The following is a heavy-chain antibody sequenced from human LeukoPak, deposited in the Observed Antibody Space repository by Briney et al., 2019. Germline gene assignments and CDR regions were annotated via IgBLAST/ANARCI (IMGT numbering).Heavy chain of an antibody. V-gene: IGHV4-4*02. CDR3: ARQIQGRFFDAVLEIDLYYYYMDV. J-gene: IGHJ6*03. D-gene: IGHD3-16*01. CDR2: IYHSGST. CDR1: GGSISSSHW. Sequence: PSGTLSLTCAVSGGSISSSHWWSWVRQPPGKGLEWIGEIYHSGSTNYNPSLKSRVTISVDKSKNQFSLQLTSVTAADTALYYCARQIQGRFFDAVLEIDLYYYYMDVWGKGTTVTVSS.